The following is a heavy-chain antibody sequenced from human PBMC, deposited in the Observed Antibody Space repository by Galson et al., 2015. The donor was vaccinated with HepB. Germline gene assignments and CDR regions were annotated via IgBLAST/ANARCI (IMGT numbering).Heavy chain of an antibody. Sequence: SLRLSCAASGFTFSSYAVSWVRRAPGKGLEWVSGISGSGGNTYYADSVKGRFTVSRDNSKNTLLLQLNSLRAEDTAMYFCAKDGIMVANNPYHFHYWGQGTLVTVSS. D-gene: IGHD2-15*01. J-gene: IGHJ4*02. V-gene: IGHV3-23*01. CDR2: ISGSGGNT. CDR1: GFTFSSYA. CDR3: AKDGIMVANNPYHFHY.